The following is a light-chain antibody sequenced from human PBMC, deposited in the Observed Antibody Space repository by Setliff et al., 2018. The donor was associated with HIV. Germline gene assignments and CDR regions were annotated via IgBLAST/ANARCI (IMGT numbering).Light chain of an antibody. CDR2: EDN. CDR1: SGSIASNN. V-gene: IGLV6-57*01. CDR3: QSYDSSTSWV. J-gene: IGLJ3*02. Sequence: NFMLTQPHSVSESPGKTVTISCTRGSGSIASNNVQWYQQRPGSSPTTVIYEDNQRPSGVPDRFSGSIDSSSNAASLTISGLKTEDEADYYCQSYDSSTSWVFGGGTKVTVL.